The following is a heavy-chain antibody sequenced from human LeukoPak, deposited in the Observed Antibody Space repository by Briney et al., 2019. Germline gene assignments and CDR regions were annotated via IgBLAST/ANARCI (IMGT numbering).Heavy chain of an antibody. CDR3: ARDANDYASPPDY. Sequence: PGRSLRLSCAASGFTFSSYSMNWVRQAPGKWLEWVSYISSSGGSLKYYADSVTGRFTVSRDNAKNSLYLQMNSLRAEDTAVYYCARDANDYASPPDYWGQGTLVTVSS. D-gene: IGHD3-16*01. V-gene: IGHV3-48*01. CDR1: GFTFSSYS. CDR2: ISSSGGSLK. J-gene: IGHJ4*02.